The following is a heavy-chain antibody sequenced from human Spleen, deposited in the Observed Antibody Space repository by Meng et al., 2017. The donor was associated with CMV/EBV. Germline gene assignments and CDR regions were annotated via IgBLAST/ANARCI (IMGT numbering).Heavy chain of an antibody. J-gene: IGHJ6*02. V-gene: IGHV1-69*05. CDR1: GYTLTELS. D-gene: IGHD3-3*01. Sequence: VKVSCKVSGYTLTELSMHWVRQAPGKGLEWMGGIIPIFGTANYAQKFQGRVTITTDESTSTAYMELSSLRSEDTAVYYCARAYSGYHRDFWSGYRPFYYYYGMDVWGQGTTVTV. CDR2: IIPIFGTA. CDR3: ARAYSGYHRDFWSGYRPFYYYYGMDV.